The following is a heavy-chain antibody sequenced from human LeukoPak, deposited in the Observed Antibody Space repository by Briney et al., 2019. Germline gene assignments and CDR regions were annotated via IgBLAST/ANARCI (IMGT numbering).Heavy chain of an antibody. CDR1: GYTFTSYY. CDR2: INPRGGST. V-gene: IGHV1-46*01. Sequence: ASVTVSCKASGYTFTSYYMHWVRQAPGQGLEWMGIINPRGGSTSYAQKFQGRVTMTRDTSTSTVYMELSSLRSEDTAVYYCATASRGVTTSYFDYWGQGTLVTVSS. J-gene: IGHJ4*02. D-gene: IGHD4-17*01. CDR3: ATASRGVTTSYFDY.